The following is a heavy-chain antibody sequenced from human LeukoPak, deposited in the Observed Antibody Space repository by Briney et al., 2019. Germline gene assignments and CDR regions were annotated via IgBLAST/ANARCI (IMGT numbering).Heavy chain of an antibody. V-gene: IGHV3-53*01. D-gene: IGHD1-26*01. CDR2: IYSGGST. Sequence: GGSLRLSCAASGFTVSSNYMSWVRQAPGKGLEWVSVIYSGGSTYYADSVKGRFTISRDSSKNTLYLQMNSLRAEDTAVYYCARAPKYSGSSLDYWGQGTLVTVSS. J-gene: IGHJ4*02. CDR1: GFTVSSNY. CDR3: ARAPKYSGSSLDY.